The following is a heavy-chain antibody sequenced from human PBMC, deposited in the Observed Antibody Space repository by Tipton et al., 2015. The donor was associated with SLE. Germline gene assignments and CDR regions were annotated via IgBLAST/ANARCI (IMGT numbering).Heavy chain of an antibody. D-gene: IGHD1-26*01. CDR1: GGSISSGGYY. V-gene: IGHV4-31*03. CDR3: ARDRSYSSYFDY. J-gene: IGHJ4*02. CDR2: IYYSGST. Sequence: TLSLTCTVSGGSISSGGYYWSWIRQHPGKGLEWIGYIYYSGSTYYNPSLKSRVTISVDTSKNQFSLKLSSVTAADTAVHYCARDRSYSSYFDYWGQGTLVTVSS.